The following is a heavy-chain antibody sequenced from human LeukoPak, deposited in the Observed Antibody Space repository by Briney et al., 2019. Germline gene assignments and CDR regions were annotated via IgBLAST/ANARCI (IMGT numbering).Heavy chain of an antibody. Sequence: PSETLSLTCTVSGGSISSGDYYWSWIRQPPGKGLEWIGYIYYSGSTYYNPSLKSRVTISVDTSKNQFSLKLSSVTAADTAVYYCARERGRYCSSTSCSTWGQGTLVTVSS. CDR3: ARERGRYCSSTSCST. D-gene: IGHD2-2*02. V-gene: IGHV4-30-4*01. J-gene: IGHJ4*02. CDR2: IYYSGST. CDR1: GGSISSGDYY.